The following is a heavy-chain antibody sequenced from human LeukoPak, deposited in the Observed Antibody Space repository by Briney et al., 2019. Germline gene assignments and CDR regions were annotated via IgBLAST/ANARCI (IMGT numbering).Heavy chain of an antibody. Sequence: PSETLSLTCTASGGSISSYYWSCIRQPPGKGLEWIGYIYYSGSTNYNPSLKSRVTISVDTSKNQFSLKLSSVTAADTAVYYCARGSWIQLLYFDYWGQGTLVTVSS. J-gene: IGHJ4*02. CDR3: ARGSWIQLLYFDY. V-gene: IGHV4-59*01. D-gene: IGHD5-18*01. CDR2: IYYSGST. CDR1: GGSISSYY.